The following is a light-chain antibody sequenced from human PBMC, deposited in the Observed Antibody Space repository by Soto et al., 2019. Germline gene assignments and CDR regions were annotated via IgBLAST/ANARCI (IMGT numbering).Light chain of an antibody. J-gene: IGKJ4*01. CDR3: QQLSSYTLT. CDR1: QSVSSK. Sequence: EIVLTQSPGTLSLSPGERATLSSRASQSVSSKLAWYQQKPGQDPRLLIYDASSRATGIPDRFSGGVSGTDFNLTISRLEPEDFAVYYCQQLSSYTLTFGGGTKVDIK. V-gene: IGKV3-20*01. CDR2: DAS.